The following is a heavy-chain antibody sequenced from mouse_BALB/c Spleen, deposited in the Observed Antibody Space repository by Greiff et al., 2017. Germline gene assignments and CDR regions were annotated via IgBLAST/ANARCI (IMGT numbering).Heavy chain of an antibody. V-gene: IGHV5-6-5*01. Sequence: EVKLMESGGGLVKPGGSLKLSCAASGFTFSSYAMSWVRQTPEKRLEWVASISSGGSTYYPDSVKGRFTISRDNARNILYLQMSSLRSEDTAMYYCARGDGYYVAMDYWGQGTSVTVSS. J-gene: IGHJ4*01. CDR1: GFTFSSYA. CDR2: ISSGGST. D-gene: IGHD2-3*01. CDR3: ARGDGYYVAMDY.